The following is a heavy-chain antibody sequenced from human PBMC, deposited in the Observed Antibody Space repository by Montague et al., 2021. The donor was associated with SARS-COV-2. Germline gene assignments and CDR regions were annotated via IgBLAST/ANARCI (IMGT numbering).Heavy chain of an antibody. CDR1: GGSFSGYY. CDR2: INHSGST. CDR3: AVNSNYYYYYGMDV. Sequence: SETLSLTCAVYGGSFSGYYWSWIRQPPGKGLEWIGEINHSGSTNYNPSLKSRVTISVDTSKNQFSLKLSSVTAADTAVYYCAVNSNYYYYYGMDVWAKGPRSPSP. V-gene: IGHV4-34*01. D-gene: IGHD4-11*01. J-gene: IGHJ6*02.